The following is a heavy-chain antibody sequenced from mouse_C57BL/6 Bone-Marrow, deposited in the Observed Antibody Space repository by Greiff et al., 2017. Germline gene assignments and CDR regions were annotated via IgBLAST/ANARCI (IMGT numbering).Heavy chain of an antibody. J-gene: IGHJ4*01. V-gene: IGHV5-2*01. CDR1: EYEFPSHD. Sequence: EVKVVESGGGLVQPGESLKLSCESNEYEFPSHDMSWVRKTPEKRLELVAAINSDGGSTYYPDTMGRRFIISRDNTKKTLYLQMSSLRSEDTALYYCERVILGAMDYWGQGTSVTVSS. CDR2: INSDGGST. D-gene: IGHD4-1*01. CDR3: ERVILGAMDY.